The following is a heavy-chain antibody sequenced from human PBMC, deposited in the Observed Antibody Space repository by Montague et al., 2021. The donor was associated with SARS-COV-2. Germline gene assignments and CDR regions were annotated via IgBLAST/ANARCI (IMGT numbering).Heavy chain of an antibody. CDR1: GDSVSSTSAS. J-gene: IGHJ3*01. Sequence: CAISGDSVSSTSASWNWIRQSPSRGLEWRGRTYYRSWWRSQYPGSLESRITISGDTSKNQFSLQLNSVAPEDTAVYYCASAFYGDHWAFDAWGQGTMVTVSS. V-gene: IGHV6-1*01. CDR2: TYYRSWWRS. CDR3: ASAFYGDHWAFDA. D-gene: IGHD3-3*02.